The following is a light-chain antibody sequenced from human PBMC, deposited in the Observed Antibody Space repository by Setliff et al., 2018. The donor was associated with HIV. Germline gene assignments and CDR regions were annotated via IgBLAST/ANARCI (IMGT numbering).Light chain of an antibody. V-gene: IGLV1-47*01. CDR2: RNN. CDR3: SSYSSTSTLYV. J-gene: IGLJ1*01. CDR1: SSNIGSNY. Sequence: QSVLTQPPSASGTPGQRVTISCSGSSSNIGSNYVYWYQQFPGTAPKLLIYRNNQWPSGVPDRFSGSKSGNTASLTISGLQAEDEADYYCSSYSSTSTLYVFGTGTKVTVL.